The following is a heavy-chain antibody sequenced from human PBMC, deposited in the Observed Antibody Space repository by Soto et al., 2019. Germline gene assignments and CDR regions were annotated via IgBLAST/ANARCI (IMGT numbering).Heavy chain of an antibody. V-gene: IGHV3-74*01. Sequence: EVQLVESGGDLVQPGGSLRLSCAASGFTFSTYWMHWVRQAPGKGLLWVSRIKTDGTYATYADSVKGRFTISRDNAKNTLYLQMHSLRVEVAAVYYCAAGGSGYYANWGQGTLVTVSS. CDR1: GFTFSTYW. J-gene: IGHJ4*02. D-gene: IGHD3-22*01. CDR3: AAGGSGYYAN. CDR2: IKTDGTYA.